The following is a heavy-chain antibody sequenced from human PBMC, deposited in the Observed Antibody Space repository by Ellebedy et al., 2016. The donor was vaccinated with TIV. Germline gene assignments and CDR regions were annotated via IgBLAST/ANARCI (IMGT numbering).Heavy chain of an antibody. J-gene: IGHJ6*02. CDR2: IQTRGTT. D-gene: IGHD5-18*01. Sequence: MPGGSLRLSCSVSGGSISNYYWSWIRQPAGQGMEWIGRIQTRGTTYYNPSLKSRVTMSIDTSKNQLSMKLTSVTAADTAVYYCASGGYNYGYYYYIDVWGQGTTVTVSS. V-gene: IGHV4-4*07. CDR3: ASGGYNYGYYYYIDV. CDR1: GGSISNYY.